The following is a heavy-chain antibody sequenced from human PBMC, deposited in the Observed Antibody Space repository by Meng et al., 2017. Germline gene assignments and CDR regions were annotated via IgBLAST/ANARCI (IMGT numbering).Heavy chain of an antibody. D-gene: IGHD3-16*01. CDR3: ARTRGDYYFDY. J-gene: IGHJ4*02. V-gene: IGHV4-61*01. CDR2: IDYGGST. CDR1: GDSVNVGSHY. Sequence: HVQPQEAGPGRVRPSETLSLTCTVSGDSVNVGSHYWSWIRQPPGKGLEWIGYIDYGGSTSYNPSLRSRVTISVDTSNNQFSLKLSSVTAADTAVFYCARTRGDYYFDYWGQGTLVTVSS.